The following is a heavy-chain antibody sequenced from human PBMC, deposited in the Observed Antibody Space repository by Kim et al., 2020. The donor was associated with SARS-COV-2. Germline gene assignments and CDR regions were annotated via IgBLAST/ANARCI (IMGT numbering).Heavy chain of an antibody. Sequence: ASVKVSCKTSGYTFSTYGMNWVRQAPGQGLEWMGRINTNTGNPTYAQGLTGRFVFSVDTSVSTAYLQISSLKPEDTAVYYCTSVWYSYFSYNGMAFGGRVTPVPVPS. V-gene: IGHV7-4-1*02. CDR1: GYTFSTYG. CDR2: INTNTGNP. CDR3: TSVWYSYFSYNGMAF. D-gene: IGHD2-15*01. J-gene: IGHJ6*02.